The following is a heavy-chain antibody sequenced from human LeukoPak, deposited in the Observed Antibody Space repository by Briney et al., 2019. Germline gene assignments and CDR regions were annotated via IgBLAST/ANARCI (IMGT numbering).Heavy chain of an antibody. D-gene: IGHD3-22*01. J-gene: IGHJ4*02. Sequence: GGSPRLSCAASGFTFSNYAIHWVRQAPGKGLQWVGFISYDGTNTYYADSVRGRFTISRDNSSSAVYLQMNSLRAEDTAVYYCARKYHYDSAGYGLDYWGQGTLVTVSS. CDR3: ARKYHYDSAGYGLDY. CDR1: GFTFSNYA. V-gene: IGHV3-30*04. CDR2: ISYDGTNT.